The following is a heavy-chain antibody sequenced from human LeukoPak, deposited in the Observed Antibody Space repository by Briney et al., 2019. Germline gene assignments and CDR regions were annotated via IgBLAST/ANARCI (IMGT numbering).Heavy chain of an antibody. Sequence: GASVKVSCKASGYTFTSYYMHWVRQAPGQGLEWMGIINPSGGSTSYAQKFQGRVTMTRDTSTSTVYMELSGLRSEDTAVYYCARTYYYGSGSYSEYYFDYWGQGTLVTVSS. D-gene: IGHD3-10*01. J-gene: IGHJ4*02. CDR3: ARTYYYGSGSYSEYYFDY. CDR1: GYTFTSYY. V-gene: IGHV1-46*01. CDR2: INPSGGST.